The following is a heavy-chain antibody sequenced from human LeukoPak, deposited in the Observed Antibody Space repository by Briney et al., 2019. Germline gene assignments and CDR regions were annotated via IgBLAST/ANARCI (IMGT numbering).Heavy chain of an antibody. CDR1: GFTFSSYS. CDR3: AREPQEGFDY. J-gene: IGHJ4*02. V-gene: IGHV3-48*01. CDR2: ISGSSRAI. Sequence: GGSLRLSCAASGFTFSSYSMNWVRQAPGKGLEWISYISGSSRAIYYADSVKGRFTISRDNAKNSLYLQINNLRAEHTAVYYCAREPQEGFDYWGQGTLVTISS.